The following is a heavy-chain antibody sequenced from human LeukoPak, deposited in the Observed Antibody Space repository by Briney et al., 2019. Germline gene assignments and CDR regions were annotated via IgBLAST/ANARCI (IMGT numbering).Heavy chain of an antibody. CDR1: GFTFRSYW. Sequence: PGGSLRLSCAASGFTFRSYWMHWVRQAPGKGLVWVSRINSDGSSTSYADSVKGRFTISSDNAKNTLYLQMNSLRAEDTAVYYCAREKTATYYDFWSGYYSRAWFDPWGQGTLVTVSS. D-gene: IGHD3-3*01. J-gene: IGHJ5*02. CDR2: INSDGSST. V-gene: IGHV3-74*01. CDR3: AREKTATYYDFWSGYYSRAWFDP.